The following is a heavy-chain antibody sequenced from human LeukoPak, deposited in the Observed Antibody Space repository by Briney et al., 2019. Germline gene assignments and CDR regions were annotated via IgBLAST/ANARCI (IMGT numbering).Heavy chain of an antibody. CDR3: ARDMAAADDFDS. CDR2: ISTYNANT. D-gene: IGHD6-25*01. CDR1: GYTFTSYG. V-gene: IGHV1-18*01. Sequence: ASVKVSCKASGYTFTSYGISWVRQAPGQGLEWMGWISTYNANTHYPQKLQGRVTMTTDTSTSTAYMELRSLRSDDTAVYYCARDMAAADDFDSWGQGTLVTVSS. J-gene: IGHJ4*02.